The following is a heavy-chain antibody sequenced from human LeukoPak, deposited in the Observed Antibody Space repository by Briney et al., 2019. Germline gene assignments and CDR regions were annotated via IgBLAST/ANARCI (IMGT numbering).Heavy chain of an antibody. CDR1: GFSFRSYA. J-gene: IGHJ4*02. CDR3: AKRAPGAPDGLLDY. D-gene: IGHD4/OR15-4a*01. CDR2: ISGSGGYT. V-gene: IGHV3-23*01. Sequence: PGGSLRLSCAASGFSFRSYAMSWVRQAPGKGLEWVSGISGSGGYTHYADSVKGRFTISRDNSKNTLYLQMSSLGVEDTAVYSCAKRAPGAPDGLLDYWGQGTLVTVSS.